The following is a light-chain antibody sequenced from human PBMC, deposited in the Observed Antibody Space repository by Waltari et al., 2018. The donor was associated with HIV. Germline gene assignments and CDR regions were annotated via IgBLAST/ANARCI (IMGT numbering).Light chain of an antibody. CDR1: SSNIGSSY. Sequence: QSVLTQPPSASGTPGQRVTISCSGSSSNIGSSYIYWYQQLPGTAPKLLVYGNNQRPSGVPDRFAGSKSGTSASLAISGLRSEDEADYYCAAWDDSLSGRVFGGGTKLTVL. CDR2: GNN. J-gene: IGLJ3*02. CDR3: AAWDDSLSGRV. V-gene: IGLV1-47*01.